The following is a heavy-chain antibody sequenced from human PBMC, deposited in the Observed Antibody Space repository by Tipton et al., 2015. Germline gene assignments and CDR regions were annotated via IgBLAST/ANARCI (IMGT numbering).Heavy chain of an antibody. V-gene: IGHV1-18*01. J-gene: IGHJ5*02. D-gene: IGHD3-22*01. Sequence: VQLVQSGPEVKKPGASVKVSCKASGYTFTSYGITWVRQAPGQGLEWIGGVGTRGGPPTYSQKFQDRVAMTTDTSTSTAYMELRRLRSDDTAVYYCARDYYDYNDSSGYYLGWFDPWGQGTLVTVSS. CDR1: GYTFTSYG. CDR3: ARDYYDYNDSSGYYLGWFDP. CDR2: VGTRGGPP.